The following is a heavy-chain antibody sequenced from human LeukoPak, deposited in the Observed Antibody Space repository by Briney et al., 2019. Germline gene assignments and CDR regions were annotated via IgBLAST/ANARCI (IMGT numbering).Heavy chain of an antibody. CDR2: FAWDESAI. Sequence: GGSLRLSCITSGFNFRRYNMAWVRQAPGKGLEWLATFAWDESAIEYADSVRGRFTISRDNAKNSVHLQMTGLRAEDTAVYFCVTEFWYRSDYWGQGLLVTVSS. CDR3: VTEFWYRSDY. CDR1: GFNFRRYN. D-gene: IGHD3-3*01. J-gene: IGHJ4*02. V-gene: IGHV3-7*01.